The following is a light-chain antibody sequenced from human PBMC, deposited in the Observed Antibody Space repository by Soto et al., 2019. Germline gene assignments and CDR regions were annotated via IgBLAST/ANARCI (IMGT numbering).Light chain of an antibody. CDR3: QQYGSLVWT. CDR2: GAF. Sequence: EIVFTQSPGTLSLSPGERATLSCSASQSVSSNNLAWYPHKPGQAPRLIISGAFNRETGILDRFSGSGAGTEFTRTISRLAPEDFAVYYCQQYGSLVWTFGQGTKVDIK. J-gene: IGKJ1*01. V-gene: IGKV3-20*01. CDR1: QSVSSNN.